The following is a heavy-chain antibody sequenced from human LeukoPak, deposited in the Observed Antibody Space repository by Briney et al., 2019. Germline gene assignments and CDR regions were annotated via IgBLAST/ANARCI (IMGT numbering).Heavy chain of an antibody. Sequence: GGSLRLSCAASGFSFSDYDMTWVRLAPGEGLEWVAWISTTSATIYYADSVKGRFTISRDNAKNSLYLQMNSLSGEDTAVYYCAREVRRGSDYFDYWGQGTLVTVSS. CDR3: AREVRRGSDYFDY. D-gene: IGHD6-19*01. J-gene: IGHJ4*02. CDR1: GFSFSDYD. V-gene: IGHV3-48*01. CDR2: ISTTSATI.